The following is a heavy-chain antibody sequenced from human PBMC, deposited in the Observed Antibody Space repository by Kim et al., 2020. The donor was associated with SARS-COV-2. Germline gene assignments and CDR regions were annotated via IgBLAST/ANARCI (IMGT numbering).Heavy chain of an antibody. CDR1: GYSFTSYW. V-gene: IGHV5-51*01. D-gene: IGHD3-22*01. Sequence: GESLKISCKGSGYSFTSYWIGWVRQMPGKGLEWMGIIYPGDSDTRYSQSFQGQVTISADKSISTAYLQWSSLKASDTAMYYCAIRGPYDSSGYYFYYFDYWGQGTLVTVSS. CDR2: IYPGDSDT. J-gene: IGHJ4*02. CDR3: AIRGPYDSSGYYFYYFDY.